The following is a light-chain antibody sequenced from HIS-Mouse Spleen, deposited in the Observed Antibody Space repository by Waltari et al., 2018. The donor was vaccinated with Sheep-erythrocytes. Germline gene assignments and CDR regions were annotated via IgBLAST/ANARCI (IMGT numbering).Light chain of an antibody. J-gene: IGLJ3*02. CDR1: SSDVGRYNL. V-gene: IGLV2-23*01. CDR3: CSYAGSSTPWV. Sequence: QSALTQPASVSGSPGQSITISCTGTSSDVGRYNLVSWYQPHPGKAPKPMIYEGSKRPSGFSNRFSGSKSGNTASLTISGLQAEDEADYYCCSYAGSSTPWVFGGGTKLTVL. CDR2: EGS.